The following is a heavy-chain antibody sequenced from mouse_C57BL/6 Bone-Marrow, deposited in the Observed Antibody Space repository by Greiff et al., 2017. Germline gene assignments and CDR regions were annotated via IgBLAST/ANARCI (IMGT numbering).Heavy chain of an antibody. CDR1: GFTFSSYG. CDR3: ARPGIYYGNPFAY. CDR2: ISSGGSYT. D-gene: IGHD2-1*01. J-gene: IGHJ3*01. Sequence: EVMLVESGGDLVKPGGSLKLSCAASGFTFSSYGMSWVRQTPDKRLEWVATISSGGSYTYYPDSVKGRFTISRDNAKNTLYLQMSSLKSEDTAMYYCARPGIYYGNPFAYWGQGTLVTVSA. V-gene: IGHV5-6*01.